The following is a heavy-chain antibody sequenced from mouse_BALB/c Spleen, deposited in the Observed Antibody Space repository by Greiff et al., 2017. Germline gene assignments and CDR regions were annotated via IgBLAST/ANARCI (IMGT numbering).Heavy chain of an antibody. Sequence: VKVVESGPGLVAPSQSLSITCTVSGFSLTSYGVHWVRQPPGKGLEWLGVIWAGGSTNYNSALMSRLSISKDNSKSQVFLKMNSLQTDDTAMYYCARDDTLYAMDYWGQGTSVTVSS. CDR3: ARDDTLYAMDY. CDR2: IWAGGST. CDR1: GFSLTSYG. V-gene: IGHV2-9*02. J-gene: IGHJ4*01.